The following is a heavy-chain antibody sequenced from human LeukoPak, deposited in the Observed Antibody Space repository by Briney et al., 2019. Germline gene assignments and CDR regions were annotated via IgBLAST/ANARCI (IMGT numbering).Heavy chain of an antibody. Sequence: GGSLRLSCAASGLTFSSYAMHWVRQAPGKGLEWVAVISYDGSNKYYADSVKGRFTISRDNSKNTLYLQMNSLRAEDTAVYYCARYYYGSGSVLDYWGQGTLVTVSS. D-gene: IGHD3-10*01. J-gene: IGHJ4*02. CDR2: ISYDGSNK. V-gene: IGHV3-30*04. CDR3: ARYYYGSGSVLDY. CDR1: GLTFSSYA.